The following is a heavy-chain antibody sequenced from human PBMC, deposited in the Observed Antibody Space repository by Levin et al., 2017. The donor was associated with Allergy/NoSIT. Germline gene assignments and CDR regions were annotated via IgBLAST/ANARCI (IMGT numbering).Heavy chain of an antibody. CDR3: AGGYSGSLNF. CDR1: GDSVSSKSAT. CDR2: TYYRSKWYN. Sequence: SQTLSLTCAISGDSVSSKSATWNWIRQSPSRGLEWLGRTYYRSKWYNDYAVSVKNRLTINPDTSKNQFSLQLNSVTPEDTAVYYCAGGYSGSLNFWGQGTLVTVSS. J-gene: IGHJ4*02. D-gene: IGHD1-26*01. V-gene: IGHV6-1*01.